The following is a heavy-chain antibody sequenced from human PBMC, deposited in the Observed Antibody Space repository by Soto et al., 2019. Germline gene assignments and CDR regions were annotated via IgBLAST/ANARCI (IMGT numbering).Heavy chain of an antibody. CDR2: IYYSGST. J-gene: IGHJ4*02. D-gene: IGHD2-15*01. CDR1: GGSISSYY. Sequence: SETLSLTCTVSGGSISSYYWSWIRQPPGKGLEWIGYIYYSGSTNYNPSLKSRVTISVDTSKNQFSLKLSSVTAADTAVYYCARGLIGYCSGGSCYSGFDYWGQGTLVTVSS. CDR3: ARGLIGYCSGGSCYSGFDY. V-gene: IGHV4-59*01.